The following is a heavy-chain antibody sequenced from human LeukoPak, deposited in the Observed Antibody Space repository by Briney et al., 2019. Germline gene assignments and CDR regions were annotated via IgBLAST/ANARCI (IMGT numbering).Heavy chain of an antibody. J-gene: IGHJ2*01. D-gene: IGHD6-13*01. CDR1: GYTFTSYG. CDR2: ISAYNGNT. Sequence: ASVKVACKASGYTFTSYGISWVRQAPGQGLEWMGWISAYNGNTNYAQKRQGRVTMTTDTSTSTAYMELRSLRSDDTAVYYCARGPYSNNAPNWYFDLWGRGTLVTVSS. CDR3: ARGPYSNNAPNWYFDL. V-gene: IGHV1-18*01.